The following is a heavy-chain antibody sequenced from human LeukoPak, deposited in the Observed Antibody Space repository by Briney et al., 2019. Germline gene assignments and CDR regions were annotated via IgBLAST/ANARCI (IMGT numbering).Heavy chain of an antibody. Sequence: GGSLRLSCAASGFTFSSYGMHWVRQAPGKGLEWVAFIRYDGSNKYYADSVKGRFTISRDNSKNTLYLQMNSLRAEDTAVYYCANIPPEYQLPEYFQHWGQGTLVTVSS. J-gene: IGHJ1*01. CDR3: ANIPPEYQLPEYFQH. V-gene: IGHV3-30*02. D-gene: IGHD2-2*01. CDR1: GFTFSSYG. CDR2: IRYDGSNK.